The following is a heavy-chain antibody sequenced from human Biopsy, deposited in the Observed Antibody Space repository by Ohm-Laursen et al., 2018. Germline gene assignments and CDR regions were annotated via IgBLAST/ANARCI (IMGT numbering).Heavy chain of an antibody. Sequence: PSETLSLTCTVSGDSISSDYYWTWIRQVPGEGLEWIAYMHHSGPTYTYYNPSLKSRVAISVEVSKNQFSLKVSSVTAADTAVYFCARDSRGGHLNTTLITGKNLDSWGQGILVTVSS. J-gene: IGHJ4*02. CDR1: GDSISSDYY. CDR2: MHHSGPT. V-gene: IGHV4-31*03. CDR3: ARDSRGGHLNTTLITGKNLDS. D-gene: IGHD3-16*01.